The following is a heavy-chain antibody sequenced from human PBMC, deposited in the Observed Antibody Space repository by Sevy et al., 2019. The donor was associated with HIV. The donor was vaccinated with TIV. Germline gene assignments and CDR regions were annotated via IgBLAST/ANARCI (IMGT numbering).Heavy chain of an antibody. CDR3: VKEGGGEGGDH. V-gene: IGHV3-30*02. CDR2: IQYDGSNK. CDR1: GFSYSSYG. Sequence: GGSLRLPCAASGFSYSSYGMHWVRQAPGKELEWVAYIQYDGSNKDYADSVKGRFTISRDNSKNTLDLQMNSLRVEDTAVYYCVKEGGGEGGDHWGQGTLVTVSS. D-gene: IGHD2-21*01. J-gene: IGHJ4*02.